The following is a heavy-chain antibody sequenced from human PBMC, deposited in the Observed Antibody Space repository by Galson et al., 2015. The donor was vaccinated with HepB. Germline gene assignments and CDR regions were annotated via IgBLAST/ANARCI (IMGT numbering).Heavy chain of an antibody. D-gene: IGHD4-17*01. CDR3: ARDEGDYGSPYYYYGIDV. Sequence: SLRLSCAASGFTFSSYAMSWVRQAPGKGLEWVSAIGSDGSSTFYADSVKGRSTISRDNSGNTLYLQTNRLRAEDTAVYYCARDEGDYGSPYYYYGIDVWGQGTTVTVSS. CDR2: IGSDGSST. J-gene: IGHJ6*02. V-gene: IGHV3-23*01. CDR1: GFTFSSYA.